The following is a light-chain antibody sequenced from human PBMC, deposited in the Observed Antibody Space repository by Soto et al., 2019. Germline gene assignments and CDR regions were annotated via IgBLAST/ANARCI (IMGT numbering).Light chain of an antibody. J-gene: IGKJ4*01. Sequence: DIQMTQSPSSLSASVGDRVTITCRASQGIRSYLAWYQQKPGKAPKLLIYAASTLQSGVPSRFSGNGGGRELCRTMTRMQTEDFANYACKLVNSSPLTLGGGTKLDIK. CDR1: QGIRSY. CDR2: AAS. V-gene: IGKV1-9*01. CDR3: KLVNSSPLT.